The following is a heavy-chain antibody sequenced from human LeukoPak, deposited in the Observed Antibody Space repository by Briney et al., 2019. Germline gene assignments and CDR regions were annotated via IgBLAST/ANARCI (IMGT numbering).Heavy chain of an antibody. CDR3: ARDRPGSYWYFDL. J-gene: IGHJ2*01. D-gene: IGHD3-10*01. V-gene: IGHV4-59*01. Sequence: PSETLSLTCSVSGGSISSYYWSWIRQPPGKGLEWVGHIYYLGSTNYNPSLKSRVTISIDTSKNYFSLKLNSVIAADTAVYYCARDRPGSYWYFDLWGRGTLVTVSS. CDR2: IYYLGST. CDR1: GGSISSYY.